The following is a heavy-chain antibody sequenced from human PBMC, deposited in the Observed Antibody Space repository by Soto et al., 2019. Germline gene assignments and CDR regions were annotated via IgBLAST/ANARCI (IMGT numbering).Heavy chain of an antibody. CDR2: IIPILGIA. CDR1: GGTFSSYT. V-gene: IGHV1-69*02. CDR3: ARGGYCSGGSCYHVN. Sequence: QVQLVQSGAEVQKPGSSVKVSCKASGGTFSSYTISWVRQAPGQGLEWMGRIIPILGIANYAQKFQGRVTITADKSTSTAYMELSSLRSEDTAVYYCARGGYCSGGSCYHVNWGQGTLVTVSS. D-gene: IGHD2-15*01. J-gene: IGHJ4*02.